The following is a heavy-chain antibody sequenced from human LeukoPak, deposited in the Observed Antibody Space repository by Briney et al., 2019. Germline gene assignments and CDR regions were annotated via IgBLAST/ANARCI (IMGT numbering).Heavy chain of an antibody. CDR2: INTLGSYI. Sequence: GGSLRLSCAASGFSFGSHTMDWVRQAPGKGLEWVSSINTLGSYIFYADSVKGRFTISRDSAKNSLYLQMNRLRAEDTAVYYCARDKGGYHDYWGQGTLVIVSS. D-gene: IGHD5-18*01. V-gene: IGHV3-21*06. J-gene: IGHJ4*02. CDR1: GFSFGSHT. CDR3: ARDKGGYHDY.